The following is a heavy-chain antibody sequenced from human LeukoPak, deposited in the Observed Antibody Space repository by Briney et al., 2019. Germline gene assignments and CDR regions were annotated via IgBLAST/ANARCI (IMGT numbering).Heavy chain of an antibody. CDR1: GGSISSYS. CDR3: ARVLKTGMTGYYPDL. CDR2: ISYSGST. Sequence: SETLSLTCTVSGGSISSYSWSWIRQPPGKGLECFGYISYSGSTNYNPSLKSRVTISLDTSKNQFSLKLSSVTAADTAVYYCARVLKTGMTGYYPDLWGRGTLVTVSS. J-gene: IGHJ2*01. D-gene: IGHD3-9*01. V-gene: IGHV4-59*01.